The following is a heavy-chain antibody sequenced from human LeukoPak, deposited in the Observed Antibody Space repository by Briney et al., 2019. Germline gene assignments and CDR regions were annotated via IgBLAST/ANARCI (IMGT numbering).Heavy chain of an antibody. D-gene: IGHD3-22*01. CDR3: ARGLSYDSSAPIGGFDY. V-gene: IGHV4-4*07. CDR1: GGSIRNYF. CDR2: IYTSGSI. Sequence: SETLSLTCSVSGGSIRNYFWSWIRQPARKGLEWIGRIYTSGSIDYKPSLRSRVTMSVDTSRNQFSLKLTSVTAADTAVYYCARGLSYDSSAPIGGFDYWGQGTLVTVSS. J-gene: IGHJ4*02.